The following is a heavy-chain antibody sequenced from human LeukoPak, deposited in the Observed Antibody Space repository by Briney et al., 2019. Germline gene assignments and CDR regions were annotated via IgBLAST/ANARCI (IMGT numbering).Heavy chain of an antibody. V-gene: IGHV4-39*01. J-gene: IGHJ4*02. CDR3: ASSIGIAAHDY. CDR1: GGSISSNSFY. Sequence: PSETLSLTCTVSGGSISSNSFYWDWIRQPPGKGLEWIGNIYYSGSTYYNPSLKSRVTISVDTSKNQFSLKLTSVTAADTAVYYCASSIGIAAHDYWGQGTLVTVSS. D-gene: IGHD6-6*01. CDR2: IYYSGST.